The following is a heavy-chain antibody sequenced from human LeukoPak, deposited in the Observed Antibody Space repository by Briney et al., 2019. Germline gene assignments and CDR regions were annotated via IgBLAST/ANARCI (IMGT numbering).Heavy chain of an antibody. J-gene: IGHJ3*01. Sequence: ASVKVSCKASAYTFTSYTIHWVRQAPGQSLEWMGWISVGRGDSKCSQEFQGRVTLTRDTSATTAYLEVSSLRPEDMAVYYCARERGIRDAFDFWGQGTMVTVSS. V-gene: IGHV1-3*03. CDR3: ARERGIRDAFDF. D-gene: IGHD1-14*01. CDR2: ISVGRGDS. CDR1: AYTFTSYT.